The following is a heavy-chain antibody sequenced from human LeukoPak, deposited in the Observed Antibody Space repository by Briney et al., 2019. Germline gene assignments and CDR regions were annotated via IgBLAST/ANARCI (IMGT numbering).Heavy chain of an antibody. Sequence: TGRSLRLSCAASGFTFSSYAMHWVRQAPGKGLEWVAVISYDGSNKYYADSVKGRFTISRDNSKNTLYLQMNSLRAEDTAVYYCARGDYYDSSGTDYWGQGTLVTVSS. D-gene: IGHD3-22*01. J-gene: IGHJ4*02. V-gene: IGHV3-30-3*01. CDR2: ISYDGSNK. CDR1: GFTFSSYA. CDR3: ARGDYYDSSGTDY.